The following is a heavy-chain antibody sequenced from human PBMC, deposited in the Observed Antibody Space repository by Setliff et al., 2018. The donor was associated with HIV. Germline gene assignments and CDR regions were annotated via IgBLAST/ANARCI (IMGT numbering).Heavy chain of an antibody. CDR2: ISYSGST. CDR3: AKVGGTTWGVYYYYYMDV. Sequence: SETLSLTCTVSGGSISSHFWMWIRQPPGKGLEWIAYISYSGSTNYNPSLKSRVTISKDTSKNQFSLKLSSVTAADTAVYYCAKVGGTTWGVYYYYYMDVWGKGTTVTVSS. J-gene: IGHJ6*03. CDR1: GGSISSHF. V-gene: IGHV4-59*11. D-gene: IGHD1-7*01.